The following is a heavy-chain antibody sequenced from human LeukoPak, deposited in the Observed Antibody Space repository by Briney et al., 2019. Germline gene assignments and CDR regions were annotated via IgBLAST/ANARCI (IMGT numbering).Heavy chain of an antibody. CDR1: CGSLSTYC. Sequence: PSETLSLTCTVSCGSLSTYCWTWVRQPAGKRLEWIGRICTTGSTNQNPSLTSRVTMSVDSSKNQFSLILTSLTAADTAIYYCAREGSVNGYPPRLDYWGQGTLVTVSS. CDR2: ICTTGST. J-gene: IGHJ4*02. CDR3: AREGSVNGYPPRLDY. D-gene: IGHD2-8*01. V-gene: IGHV4-4*07.